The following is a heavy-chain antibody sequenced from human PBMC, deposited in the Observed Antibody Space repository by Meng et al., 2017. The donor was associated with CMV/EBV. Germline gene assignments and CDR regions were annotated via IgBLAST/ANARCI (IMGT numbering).Heavy chain of an antibody. V-gene: IGHV3-30*04. J-gene: IGHJ4*02. D-gene: IGHD6-19*01. CDR1: GFTFSSYA. CDR3: ARGGGPSSGYSSGWASGY. Sequence: GESLKISCAASGFTFSSYAMHWVRQAPGKGLEWVAVISYDGSNKYYADSVKGRFTISRDNAKNSLYLQMNSLRAEDTAVYYCARGGGPSSGYSSGWASGYWGQGTLVTVSS. CDR2: ISYDGSNK.